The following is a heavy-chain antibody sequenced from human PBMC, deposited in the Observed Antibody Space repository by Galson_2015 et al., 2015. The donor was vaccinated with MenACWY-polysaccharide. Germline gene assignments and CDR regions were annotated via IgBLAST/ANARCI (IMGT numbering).Heavy chain of an antibody. V-gene: IGHV3-74*01. Sequence: DSVKGRFTISRDNAKNTLYLQMNSLRAEDTAVYYCARAPPHHCTTTSCPGRNAFDIWGQGTMVTVSS. J-gene: IGHJ3*02. CDR3: ARAPPHHCTTTSCPGRNAFDI. D-gene: IGHD2-2*01.